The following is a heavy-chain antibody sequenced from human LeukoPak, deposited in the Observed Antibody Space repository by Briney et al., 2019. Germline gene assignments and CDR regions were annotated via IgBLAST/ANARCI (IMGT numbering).Heavy chain of an antibody. D-gene: IGHD3/OR15-3a*01. CDR2: INLDGTEE. V-gene: IGHV3-7*01. CDR3: ASGRHDFLH. Sequence: GGSLRLSCAASGFVFSTYWMTWVRQAPGKGLEWVANINLDGTEEHYVDSSLKGRFTISRDNAKNSLYLQMTSLRVEDTAVYYCASGRHDFLHWGQGTLVTFSS. J-gene: IGHJ4*02. CDR1: GFVFSTYW.